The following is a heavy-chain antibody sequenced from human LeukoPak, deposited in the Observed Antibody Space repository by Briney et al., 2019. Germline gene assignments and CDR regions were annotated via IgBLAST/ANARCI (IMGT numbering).Heavy chain of an antibody. Sequence: PSETLSLTCTVSGGSINSSSYYWGWIRQPPGKGLEWIGEINHSGSTNYNPSLKSRVTISVDTSKNQFSLKLSSVTAADTAVYYCAREIGDIVATIGFDYWGQGTLVTVSS. CDR3: AREIGDIVATIGFDY. CDR1: GGSINSSSYY. V-gene: IGHV4-39*07. CDR2: INHSGST. J-gene: IGHJ4*02. D-gene: IGHD5-12*01.